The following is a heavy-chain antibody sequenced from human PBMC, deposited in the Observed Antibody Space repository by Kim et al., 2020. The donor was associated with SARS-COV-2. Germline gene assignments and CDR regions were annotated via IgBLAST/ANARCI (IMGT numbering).Heavy chain of an antibody. CDR2: ISYDGSNK. CDR1: GFTFSSYA. J-gene: IGHJ6*02. CDR3: ARDEDIVVVVAATEKFSRYYGMDV. D-gene: IGHD2-15*01. V-gene: IGHV3-30*04. Sequence: GGSLRLSCAASGFTFSSYAMHWVRQAPGKGLEWVAVISYDGSNKYYADSVKGRFTISRDNSKNTLYLQMNSLRAEDTAVYYCARDEDIVVVVAATEKFSRYYGMDVWGQGTTVTASS.